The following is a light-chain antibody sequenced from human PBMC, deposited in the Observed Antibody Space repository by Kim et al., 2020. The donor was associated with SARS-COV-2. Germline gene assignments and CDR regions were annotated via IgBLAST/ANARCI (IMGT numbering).Light chain of an antibody. J-gene: IGLJ2*01. Sequence: GSPGQTASITCSGDELGDKYACWYQQKPGQSPVLVIYQDSKRPSGIPERFSGSNSGNTATLTISGTQAMDEADYYCQAWDSSTVVFGGGTQLTVL. CDR3: QAWDSSTVV. CDR2: QDS. V-gene: IGLV3-1*01. CDR1: ELGDKY.